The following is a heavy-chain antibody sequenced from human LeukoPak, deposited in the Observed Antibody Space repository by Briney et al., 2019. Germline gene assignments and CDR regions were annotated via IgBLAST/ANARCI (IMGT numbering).Heavy chain of an antibody. CDR3: AKGGYSYGDYYYGMDV. CDR1: GFTVSSNY. V-gene: IGHV3-66*02. CDR2: IYSGGST. D-gene: IGHD5-18*01. Sequence: PGGSLRLSCAASGFTVSSNYMSWVRQAPGKGLEWVSVIYSGGSTYYADSVKGRFTISRDNSKNTLYLQMNSLRAEDTAVYYCAKGGYSYGDYYYGMDVWGQGTTVTVSS. J-gene: IGHJ6*02.